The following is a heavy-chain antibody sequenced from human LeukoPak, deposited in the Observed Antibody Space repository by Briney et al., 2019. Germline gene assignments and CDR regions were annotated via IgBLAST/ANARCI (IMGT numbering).Heavy chain of an antibody. CDR3: ARADSSGYYHPIN. CDR2: ISSSSTI. Sequence: GGSLRLSCAASGFTFDDYGMSWVRQAPGKGLEWVSYISSSSTIYYADSVKGRFTISRDNAKNSLYLQMNSLRAEDTAVYYCARADSSGYYHPINWGQGTLVTVSS. D-gene: IGHD3-22*01. V-gene: IGHV3-69-1*01. CDR1: GFTFDDYG. J-gene: IGHJ4*02.